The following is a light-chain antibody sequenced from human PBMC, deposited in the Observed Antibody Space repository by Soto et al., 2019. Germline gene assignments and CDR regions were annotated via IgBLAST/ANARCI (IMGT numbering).Light chain of an antibody. CDR1: QSISSW. CDR3: QQYKACPWT. Sequence: DIQMTQSPSTLSASVGDRVTITCRASQSISSWLAWYQQKPGKAPKLLMYDASSLDSGVPSRFSGSGSGTEFTLTISSLQPDDFATYYCQQYKACPWTFGQGTKVEIK. CDR2: DAS. V-gene: IGKV1-5*01. J-gene: IGKJ1*01.